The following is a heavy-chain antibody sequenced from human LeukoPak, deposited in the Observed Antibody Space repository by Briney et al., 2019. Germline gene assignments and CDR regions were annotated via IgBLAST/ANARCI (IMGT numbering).Heavy chain of an antibody. CDR3: AKVASSGYLGYFDY. CDR1: GGSISSYY. J-gene: IGHJ4*02. CDR2: IYYSGST. V-gene: IGHV4-59*01. Sequence: SETLSLTCTVSGGSISSYYWSWIRQPPGKGLEWIGYIYYSGSTNYNPSLKSRVTISVDTSKNQFSLKLSSVTAADTAVYYCAKVASSGYLGYFDYWGQGTLVTVSS. D-gene: IGHD3-22*01.